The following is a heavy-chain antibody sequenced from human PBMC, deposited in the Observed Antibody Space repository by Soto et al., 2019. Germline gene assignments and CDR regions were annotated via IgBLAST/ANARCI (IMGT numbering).Heavy chain of an antibody. V-gene: IGHV4-61*01. J-gene: IGHJ6*02. CDR3: AREVVVPGPRYYYYGMDV. CDR1: GGSVSSGSYY. CDR2: IYYSGST. Sequence: QVQLQESGPGLVKPSETLSLTCTVSGGSVSSGSYYWSWIRQPPGKGLEWIGYIYYSGSTNYNPSLKSRVNISLDTSKNQFSLKLSSVTAADTAVYYCAREVVVPGPRYYYYGMDVWGQGTTVTVSS. D-gene: IGHD2-2*01.